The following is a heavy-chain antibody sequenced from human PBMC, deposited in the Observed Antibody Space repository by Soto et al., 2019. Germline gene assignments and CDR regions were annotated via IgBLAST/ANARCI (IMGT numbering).Heavy chain of an antibody. Sequence: SETLSLTCTVSGGSISSYYWSWIRQPPGKGLEWIGYIYYSGSTNYNPSLKSRVTISVDTSKNQFSLKLSSVTAADTAVYYCARHPDYGDYGGAFDIWGQGTMVTVS. CDR1: GGSISSYY. CDR2: IYYSGST. J-gene: IGHJ3*02. CDR3: ARHPDYGDYGGAFDI. D-gene: IGHD4-17*01. V-gene: IGHV4-59*08.